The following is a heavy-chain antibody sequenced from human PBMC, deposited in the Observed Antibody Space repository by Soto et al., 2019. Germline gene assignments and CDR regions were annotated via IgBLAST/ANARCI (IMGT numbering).Heavy chain of an antibody. CDR1: GGSISSYY. J-gene: IGHJ3*02. D-gene: IGHD5-12*01. CDR3: ARGGATTQRAFDI. V-gene: IGHV4-59*01. Sequence: SETLSLTCTVSGGSISSYYWSWIRQPPGKGLEWIGYIYYSGSTNYNPSLKSRVTISVDTSKSQFSLKLSSVTAADTAVYYCARGGATTQRAFDIWGQGTMVTVSS. CDR2: IYYSGST.